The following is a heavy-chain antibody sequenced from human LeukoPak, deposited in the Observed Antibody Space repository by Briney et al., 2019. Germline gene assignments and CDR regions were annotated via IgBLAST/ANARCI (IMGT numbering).Heavy chain of an antibody. J-gene: IGHJ6*03. CDR1: GGSISSSSYY. D-gene: IGHD6-19*01. Sequence: PSETLSLTCTVSGGSISSSSYYWGWIRQPPGKGLEWIGSIYYSGSTYYNPSLKSRVTISVDTSKNQFSLKLSSVTAADTAVYYCARDQPPALGYSSGWLVFLQESYYYMDVWGKGTTVTVSS. CDR3: ARDQPPALGYSSGWLVFLQESYYYMDV. V-gene: IGHV4-39*07. CDR2: IYYSGST.